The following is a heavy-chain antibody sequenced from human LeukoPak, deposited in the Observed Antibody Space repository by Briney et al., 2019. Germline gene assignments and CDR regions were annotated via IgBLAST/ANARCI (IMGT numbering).Heavy chain of an antibody. V-gene: IGHV3-30*04. CDR1: GFTFSSYT. D-gene: IGHD3-3*01. CDR3: AKDLLRFLEWLMFDY. Sequence: GGSLRLSCAASGFTFSSYTMHWVRQAPGKGLEWVAVISYDGSNKYYADSVKGRFTISRDNSKNTLYLQMNSLRAEDTAVYYCAKDLLRFLEWLMFDYWGQGTLVTVSS. J-gene: IGHJ4*02. CDR2: ISYDGSNK.